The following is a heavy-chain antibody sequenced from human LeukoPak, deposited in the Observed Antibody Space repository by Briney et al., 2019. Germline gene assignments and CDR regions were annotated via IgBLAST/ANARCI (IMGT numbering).Heavy chain of an antibody. J-gene: IGHJ6*02. CDR2: IKQDGSEK. V-gene: IGHV3-7*01. Sequence: PGGSLRLSCAASGFTFSSYWMSWVRQAPGKGLEWVANIKQDGSEKYYVDSVKGRFTISRDNAKNSLYLQMNNLRAEDTAVYYCARDSANRIIYYYYGMDVWGQGTTVTVSS. D-gene: IGHD1-14*01. CDR3: ARDSANRIIYYYYGMDV. CDR1: GFTFSSYW.